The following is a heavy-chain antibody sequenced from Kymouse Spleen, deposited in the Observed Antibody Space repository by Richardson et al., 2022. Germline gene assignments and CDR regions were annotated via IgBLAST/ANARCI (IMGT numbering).Heavy chain of an antibody. Sequence: QVQLVESGGGVVQPGRSLRLSCAASGFTFSSYGMHWVRQAPGKGLEWVAVISYDGSNKYYADSVKGRFTISRDNSKNTLYLQMNSLRAEDTAVYYCAKGDYGSGSSYRYYYYYYGMDVWGQGTTVTVSS. J-gene: IGHJ6*02. V-gene: IGHV3-30*18. CDR1: GFTFSSYG. CDR2: ISYDGSNK. D-gene: IGHD3-10*01. CDR3: AKGDYGSGSSYRYYYYYYGMDV.